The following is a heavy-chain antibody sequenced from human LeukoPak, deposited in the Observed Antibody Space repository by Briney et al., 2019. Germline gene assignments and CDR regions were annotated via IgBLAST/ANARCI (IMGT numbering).Heavy chain of an antibody. V-gene: IGHV3-30*18. CDR2: ISSDGSNK. D-gene: IGHD4-17*01. Sequence: GGSLRLSCAASGFTFSSYGMHWVCQAPGKGLEWVAVISSDGSNKYYADSVQGRFTISRDNSKNTLYLQMNSLRAEDTAVYYCAKDNYGASESRAYFQHWGQGTLVTVSS. J-gene: IGHJ1*01. CDR3: AKDNYGASESRAYFQH. CDR1: GFTFSSYG.